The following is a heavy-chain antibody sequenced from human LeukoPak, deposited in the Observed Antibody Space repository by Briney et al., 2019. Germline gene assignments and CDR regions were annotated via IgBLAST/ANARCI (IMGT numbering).Heavy chain of an antibody. D-gene: IGHD4/OR15-4a*01. Sequence: PSETLSLTCAVSGGSISSYYWSWIRQPAGKGLEWIGRAYASGSTNYNPSLKSRVTISVDTSKNQFSLQLRSVTAADTAVYYCAREDPQTRVPEGMDVWGQGTTVTVSS. CDR3: AREDPQTRVPEGMDV. V-gene: IGHV4-4*07. CDR2: AYASGST. CDR1: GGSISSYY. J-gene: IGHJ6*02.